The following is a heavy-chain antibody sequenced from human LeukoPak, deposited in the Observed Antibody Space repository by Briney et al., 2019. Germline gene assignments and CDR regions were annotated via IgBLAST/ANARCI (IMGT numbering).Heavy chain of an antibody. J-gene: IGHJ3*02. Sequence: GGSLRLSCAASGFTFSSYSMNWVRQAPGKGLEWVSSISSSSYIYYADSVKGRFTISRDNAKNSLYLQMNSLRAEDTAVYYCARLPGGLDAFDIWGQGTMVTVSS. D-gene: IGHD2-2*01. CDR2: ISSSSYI. CDR3: ARLPGGLDAFDI. CDR1: GFTFSSYS. V-gene: IGHV3-21*01.